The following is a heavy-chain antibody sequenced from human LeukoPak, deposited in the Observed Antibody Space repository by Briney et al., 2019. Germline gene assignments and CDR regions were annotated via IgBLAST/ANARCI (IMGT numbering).Heavy chain of an antibody. D-gene: IGHD2-2*01. CDR1: GFTFSSYS. J-gene: IGHJ4*02. CDR2: ISSSGSTI. V-gene: IGHV3-48*04. CDR3: ARGGFVVVPAAMPGFGDY. Sequence: GGSLRLSCAASGFTFSSYSMNWVRQAPGKGLEWVSSISSSGSTIHYADSVKGRFTISRDNAKNSLYLQMNSLRAEDTVVYYCARGGFVVVPAAMPGFGDYWGQGTLVTVSS.